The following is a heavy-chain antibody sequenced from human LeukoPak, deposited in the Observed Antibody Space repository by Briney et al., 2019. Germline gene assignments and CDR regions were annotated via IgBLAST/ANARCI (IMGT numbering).Heavy chain of an antibody. J-gene: IGHJ1*01. CDR3: AKDPYSSRMEYFQY. CDR1: GFTFSSYG. CDR2: ISYDGNDK. Sequence: PGGSPRLSCVASGFTFSSYGMHWVRQAPGKGLEWVAVISYDGNDKYYADSVKGRFSISRDNSKNTLYLEMSSLRTEDTAVYYCAKDPYSSRMEYFQYWGQGTLVIVSS. V-gene: IGHV3-30*18. D-gene: IGHD3-22*01.